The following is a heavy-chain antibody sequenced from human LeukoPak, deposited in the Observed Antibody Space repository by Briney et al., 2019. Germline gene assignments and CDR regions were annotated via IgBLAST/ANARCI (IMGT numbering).Heavy chain of an antibody. CDR2: IYYSGST. D-gene: IGHD2-2*01. J-gene: IGHJ4*02. V-gene: IGHV4-30-4*07. CDR1: GGSISSGGYS. Sequence: SETLSLTCGVSGGSISSGGYSWGWIRQPPGKGLEWIGYIYYSGSTYYNPSLKSRVTISVDKSKNQFSLRLSSVTAADTAVYYCASSPRTLPDYWGQGTLVTVSS. CDR3: ASSPRTLPDY.